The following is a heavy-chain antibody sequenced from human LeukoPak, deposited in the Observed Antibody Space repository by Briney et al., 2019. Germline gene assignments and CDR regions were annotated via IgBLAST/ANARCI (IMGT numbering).Heavy chain of an antibody. J-gene: IGHJ5*02. V-gene: IGHV3-7*01. Sequence: GGSLRLSCAASGFTFSSYWMSWVRQAPGKGLEWLANIKKDGSEKKYVDSVKGRLTISRDNAENLLYLEMNSLRAEDTAVYYCAREGGNGWYSGWFDPWGQGILVTVSS. D-gene: IGHD6-19*01. CDR1: GFTFSSYW. CDR3: AREGGNGWYSGWFDP. CDR2: IKKDGSEK.